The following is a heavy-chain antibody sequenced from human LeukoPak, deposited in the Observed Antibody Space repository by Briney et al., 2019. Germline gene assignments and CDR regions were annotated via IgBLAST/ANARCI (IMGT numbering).Heavy chain of an antibody. D-gene: IGHD3-10*01. Sequence: GGSLRLSCAASGFTFSNYVMNWVRQAPGKGLEWVSVISGSGASTYSADSVKGRFTISRDNSKNTLYLQMNSLRVEDTAVYYCAKLLLWFGELSYFDYWGQGTLVTVSS. CDR2: ISGSGAST. CDR3: AKLLLWFGELSYFDY. V-gene: IGHV3-23*01. CDR1: GFTFSNYV. J-gene: IGHJ4*02.